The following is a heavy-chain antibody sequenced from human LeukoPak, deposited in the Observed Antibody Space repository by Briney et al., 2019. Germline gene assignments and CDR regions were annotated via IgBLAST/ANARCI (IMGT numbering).Heavy chain of an antibody. J-gene: IGHJ1*01. CDR2: ISAYSGDT. V-gene: IGHV1-18*01. D-gene: IGHD2-15*01. Sequence: ASVKVSCKASGYTFTSYGISRVRQAPGQGLEWMGWISAYSGDTNYAQKFQGRATMTTDTSTSTAYMELRSLSSDDTAVYYCARDSSDIRSLIAHWGQGTLVTVSS. CDR1: GYTFTSYG. CDR3: ARDSSDIRSLIAH.